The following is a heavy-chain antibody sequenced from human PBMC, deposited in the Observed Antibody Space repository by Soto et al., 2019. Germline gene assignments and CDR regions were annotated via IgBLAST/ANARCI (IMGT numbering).Heavy chain of an antibody. CDR2: IKQDGSEK. V-gene: IGHV3-7*03. CDR3: SSSIYRILAGHYALDI. D-gene: IGHD3-3*02. CDR1: GFTISSYW. Sequence: PGGTLRLSCAASGFTISSYWMSWVRQAPGKGLEWVANIKQDGSEKYYVDSVKGRFTIYRDNAKQSLYLQMNSLRAEDTAVYYCSSSIYRILAGHYALDIWGQGTMVTVSS. J-gene: IGHJ3*02.